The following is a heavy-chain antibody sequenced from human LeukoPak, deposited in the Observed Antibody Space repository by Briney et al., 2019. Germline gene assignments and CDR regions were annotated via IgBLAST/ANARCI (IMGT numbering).Heavy chain of an antibody. CDR1: GGSSSNYY. V-gene: IGHV4-59*01. CDR2: IHYSGST. J-gene: IGHJ4*02. D-gene: IGHD3-22*01. Sequence: SETLSLTCTVSGGSSSNYYWSWIRQPPGKGLEWIGYIHYSGSTNYNPSLKSRVTISVDTSKNQFSLKLSSVTAADTAVYYCASDYYDSSGSDYWGQGTLVTVSS. CDR3: ASDYYDSSGSDY.